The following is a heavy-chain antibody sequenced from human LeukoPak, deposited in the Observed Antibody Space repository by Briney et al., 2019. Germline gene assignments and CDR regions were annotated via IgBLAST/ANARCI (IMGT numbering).Heavy chain of an antibody. V-gene: IGHV3-11*01. Sequence: GGSLRLSCAASGFTFSDYYMRWTRQAPGKGLEWVSYISSSGSTIYYADSVKGRFTISRDNAKNSLYLQMNSLRAEDTAVYYCASGDGNYYMDVWGKGTTVTVSS. CDR2: ISSSGSTI. J-gene: IGHJ6*03. CDR1: GFTFSDYY. D-gene: IGHD4-17*01. CDR3: ASGDGNYYMDV.